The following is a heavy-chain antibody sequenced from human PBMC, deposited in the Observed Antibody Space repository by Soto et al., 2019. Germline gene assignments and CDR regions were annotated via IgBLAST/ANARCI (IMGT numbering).Heavy chain of an antibody. D-gene: IGHD3-3*01. V-gene: IGHV3-30*18. CDR2: ISYDGSNK. Sequence: QVQLVESGGGVVQPGRSLRLSCAASGFTFSSYGMHWVRQAPGKGLEWVAVISYDGSNKYYADSVKGRFTISRDNSKNTLYLKMNSLRAEDTAVYYCAKGKGNVLRFLEWLLYVDYWGQGTLVTVSS. CDR3: AKGKGNVLRFLEWLLYVDY. CDR1: GFTFSSYG. J-gene: IGHJ4*02.